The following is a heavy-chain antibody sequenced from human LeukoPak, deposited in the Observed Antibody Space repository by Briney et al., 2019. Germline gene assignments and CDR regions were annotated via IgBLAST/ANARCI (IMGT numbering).Heavy chain of an antibody. V-gene: IGHV4-4*07. CDR2: MYSSGST. J-gene: IGHJ6*03. D-gene: IGHD6-13*01. CDR1: GGSISSYY. CDR3: ARGWAAAGTYSYYYMDV. Sequence: SETLSLTCTVSGGSISSYYWSWIRQPAGKGLEWIGRMYSSGSTNYNPSLTSRVTMSVDTSKNQLSLKLSSVTAADTAVYYCARGWAAAGTYSYYYMDVWGKGTTVTVSS.